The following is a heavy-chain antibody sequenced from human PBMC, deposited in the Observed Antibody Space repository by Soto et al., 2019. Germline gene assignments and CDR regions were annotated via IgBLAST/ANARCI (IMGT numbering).Heavy chain of an antibody. CDR1: GYTFTGYY. CDR3: ARSFGELLYGYYYYYMDV. J-gene: IGHJ6*03. D-gene: IGHD3-10*01. V-gene: IGHV1-2*04. Sequence: QVQLVQSGAEVKKPGASVKVSCKASGYTFTGYYMHWVRQAPGQGLEWMGWINPNSGGTNYAQKFQGWVTMTRDTSISTAYMELRRLRSDDTAVYYCARSFGELLYGYYYYYMDVWGKGTTVTVSS. CDR2: INPNSGGT.